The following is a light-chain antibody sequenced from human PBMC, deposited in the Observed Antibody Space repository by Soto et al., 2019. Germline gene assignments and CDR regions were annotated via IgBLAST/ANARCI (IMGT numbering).Light chain of an antibody. CDR1: QSVSSY. Sequence: DIVLTQSPATLSLSPGERATLSCRASQSVSSYLAWYQQKPGQAPRLLIYDASNRATVIPARFSGSGSGTDFTLTISSLEPEDFAVYYCQHRSNWPALTFGGGTKVEI. CDR3: QHRSNWPALT. CDR2: DAS. J-gene: IGKJ4*01. V-gene: IGKV3-11*01.